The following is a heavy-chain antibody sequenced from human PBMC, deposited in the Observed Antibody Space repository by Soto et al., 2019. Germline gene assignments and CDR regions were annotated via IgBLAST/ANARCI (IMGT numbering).Heavy chain of an antibody. CDR2: ISSNGGST. CDR3: VKDRPNYYDSSGYYSDDAFDI. J-gene: IGHJ3*02. V-gene: IGHV3-64D*08. Sequence: GGSLRLSCSASGFTFSSYAMHWVRQAPGKGLEYVSAISSNGGSTYYADSVKGRFTISRDNSKNTLYLQMSSLRAEDTAVYYCVKDRPNYYDSSGYYSDDAFDIWGQGTMVTVSS. D-gene: IGHD3-22*01. CDR1: GFTFSSYA.